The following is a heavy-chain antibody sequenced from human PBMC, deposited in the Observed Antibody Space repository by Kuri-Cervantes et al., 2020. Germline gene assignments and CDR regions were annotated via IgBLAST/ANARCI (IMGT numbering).Heavy chain of an antibody. CDR2: INPNSGGT. CDR1: GYTFTGYY. CDR3: ARNNTFFTMVRGVMSFFHPSNPSDYYYGMDV. Sequence: ASVKVSCKASGYTFTGYYMHWVRQAPGQGLEWMGWINPNSGGTNYAQKFQGRVTMTRDTSISTAYMELSRLRSDDTAVYYCARNNTFFTMVRGVMSFFHPSNPSDYYYGMDVWGQGTTVTVSS. V-gene: IGHV1-2*02. J-gene: IGHJ6*02. D-gene: IGHD3-10*01.